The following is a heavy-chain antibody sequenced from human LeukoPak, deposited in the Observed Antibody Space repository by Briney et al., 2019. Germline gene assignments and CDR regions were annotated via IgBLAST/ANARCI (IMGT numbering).Heavy chain of an antibody. CDR2: IRGDASAT. J-gene: IGHJ4*02. D-gene: IGHD3-16*02. V-gene: IGHV3-43*02. Sequence: PGRSLRLSCAASGFTFHDYAMHWVRHAPGKGLEWVSVIRGDASATYYADYVKGRFSISRDNSKSSLYLQMNSLRTEDTAFYYCAKDLGHDYVWGSYRDWGQGSLVTVSS. CDR3: AKDLGHDYVWGSYRD. CDR1: GFTFHDYA.